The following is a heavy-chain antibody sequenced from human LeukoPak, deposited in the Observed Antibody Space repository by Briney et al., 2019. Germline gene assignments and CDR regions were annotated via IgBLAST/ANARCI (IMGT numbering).Heavy chain of an antibody. D-gene: IGHD5-24*01. CDR3: VRGRHYFDY. V-gene: IGHV3-23*01. CDR1: GFTFGSYA. CDR2: IVGSGYST. J-gene: IGHJ4*02. Sequence: GGSLRLSCAASGFTFGSYAMTWVRQAPGKGLDWVSAIVGSGYSTYYAASVKGRSTISRDNSKNTVYLQMDSLRAEDTAAYFCVRGRHYFDYWGQGALVTVSS.